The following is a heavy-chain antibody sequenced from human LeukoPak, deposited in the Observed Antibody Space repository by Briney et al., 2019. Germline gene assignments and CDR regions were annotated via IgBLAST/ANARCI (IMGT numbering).Heavy chain of an antibody. Sequence: ASVKVSCKVSGYTLTEVNMHWLRQAPGKGLEWMGGFDVEGGENIYAQNFQGRITMTEDTSTDTAYMDLSSLRSEDTAIYYCATMTTGGQWLVSNWFDPWGQGTLVTVSS. CDR1: GYTLTEVN. J-gene: IGHJ5*02. CDR3: ATMTTGGQWLVSNWFDP. V-gene: IGHV1-24*01. D-gene: IGHD6-19*01. CDR2: FDVEGGEN.